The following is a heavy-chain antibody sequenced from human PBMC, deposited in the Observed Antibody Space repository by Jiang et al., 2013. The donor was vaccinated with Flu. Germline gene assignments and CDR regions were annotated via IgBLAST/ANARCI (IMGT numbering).Heavy chain of an antibody. CDR3: AREKSGWQLDI. CDR2: INPSNGVT. D-gene: IGHD6-19*01. V-gene: IGHV1-2*02. J-gene: IGHJ4*02. CDR1: GYKFTDSY. Sequence: GAEVKKPGASVRVSCKASGYKFTDSYVHWVRQAPGQGLEWMGWINPSNGVTKYAQNFEDRVTLTRDTSITTAYLELARLTFDATAVYYCAREKSGWQLDIWGQGTLVTVSS.